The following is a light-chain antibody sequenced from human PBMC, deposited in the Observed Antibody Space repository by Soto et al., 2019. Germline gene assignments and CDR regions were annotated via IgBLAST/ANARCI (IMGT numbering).Light chain of an antibody. V-gene: IGLV2-14*01. CDR2: DVS. CDR3: SSYTSSSTLYVV. Sequence: QSVLTQPASVSGSPGQSITISCTGTSSDVGGYNYVSWYQQHPGKAPKLMIYDVSNRPSGVSNRSSGSKSGNTASLTISGLQAEDEADYYCSSYTSSSTLYVVFGGGTKVTVL. CDR1: SSDVGGYNY. J-gene: IGLJ2*01.